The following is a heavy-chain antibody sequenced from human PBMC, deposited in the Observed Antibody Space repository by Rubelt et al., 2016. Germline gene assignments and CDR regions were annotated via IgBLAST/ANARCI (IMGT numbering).Heavy chain of an antibody. D-gene: IGHD3-10*01. CDR2: ISYDGSNK. CDR3: ARDIPKSRGAPTDYYGSGSPRQFRYYGMDV. CDR1: GFTFSSYA. Sequence: GFTFSSYAMHWVRQAPGKGLEWVAVISYDGSNKYYADSVKGRFTISRDNSKNTLYLQMNSLRAEDTAVYYCARDIPKSRGAPTDYYGSGSPRQFRYYGMDVWGQGTTVTVSS. V-gene: IGHV3-30*14. J-gene: IGHJ6*02.